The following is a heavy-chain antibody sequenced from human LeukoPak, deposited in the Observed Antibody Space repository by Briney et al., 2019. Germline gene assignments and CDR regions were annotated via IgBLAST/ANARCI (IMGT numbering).Heavy chain of an antibody. J-gene: IGHJ4*02. CDR2: ISGNGGRT. D-gene: IGHD6-6*01. CDR1: GFTFSSYA. Sequence: GGSLRLSCAASGFTFSSYAMSWVRQAPGKGLEWVSVISGNGGRTYYADSVKGRFTISRDNSKNTLYLQMNSLRAEDTAVYYCAKDRTSSPGAYWGQGTLVTVSS. V-gene: IGHV3-23*01. CDR3: AKDRTSSPGAY.